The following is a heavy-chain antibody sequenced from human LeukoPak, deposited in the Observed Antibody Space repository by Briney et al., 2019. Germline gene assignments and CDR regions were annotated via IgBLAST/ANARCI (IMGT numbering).Heavy chain of an antibody. J-gene: IGHJ3*02. CDR3: ARLKSRIAVAALGAFDI. CDR2: INPNSGGT. CDR1: GYTFTGYY. D-gene: IGHD6-19*01. Sequence: ASVKVSCKASGYTFTGYYIHWVRQAPGQGLGWMGRINPNSGGTNYAQKFQGRVTMTRDTSISTAYMELSRLRSDDTAVYYCARLKSRIAVAALGAFDIWGQGTMVTVSS. V-gene: IGHV1-2*06.